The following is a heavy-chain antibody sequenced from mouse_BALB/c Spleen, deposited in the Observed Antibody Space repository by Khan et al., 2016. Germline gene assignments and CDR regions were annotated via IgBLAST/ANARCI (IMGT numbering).Heavy chain of an antibody. CDR2: IWAGGST. V-gene: IGHV2-9*02. CDR3: AREDYYGSRWCPY. J-gene: IGHJ3*01. D-gene: IGHD1-1*01. CDR1: GFSLTSYG. Sequence: QVQLKESGPGLVAPSQSLSITCTVSGFSLTSYGVHWVRQPPGKGLEWLGVIWAGGSTNYNLALMSRLSIRKDNSKSQVFLKMNSLQTDDTAMFYCAREDYYGSRWCPYWGQGTLVTVSA.